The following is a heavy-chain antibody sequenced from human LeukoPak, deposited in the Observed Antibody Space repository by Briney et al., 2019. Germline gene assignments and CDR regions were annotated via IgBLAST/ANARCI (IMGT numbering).Heavy chain of an antibody. Sequence: SETLSLTCTVSGGSISSYYWSWIRQPPGKGLEWIGYIYYSGSTNYNPSLKSRVTISVDTSKNQFSLKLSSVTAADTAVYYCASNYCSGGSCYGWGDAFDIWGQGTMVTVSS. CDR2: IYYSGST. CDR3: ASNYCSGGSCYGWGDAFDI. CDR1: GGSISSYY. J-gene: IGHJ3*02. V-gene: IGHV4-59*01. D-gene: IGHD2-15*01.